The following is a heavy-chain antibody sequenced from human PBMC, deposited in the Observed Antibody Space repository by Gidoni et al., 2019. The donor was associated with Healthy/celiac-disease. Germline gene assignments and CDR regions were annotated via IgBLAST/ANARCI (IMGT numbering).Heavy chain of an antibody. D-gene: IGHD6-19*01. J-gene: IGHJ4*02. CDR3: AKDRGPQLVPHLIAIAVAGFDY. CDR1: GFPFSSYA. CDR2: ISGSGGST. Sequence: EVQLLASGGGLVQPGGSLRLSCAASGFPFSSYAMRWVRQAPGKGLEWVSAISGSGGSTYYADSVKGRFTISRDNSKNTLYLQMNSLRAEDTAVYYCAKDRGPQLVPHLIAIAVAGFDYWGQGTLVTVSS. V-gene: IGHV3-23*01.